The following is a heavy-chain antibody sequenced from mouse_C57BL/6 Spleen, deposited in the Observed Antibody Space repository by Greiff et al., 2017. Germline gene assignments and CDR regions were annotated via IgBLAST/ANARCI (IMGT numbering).Heavy chain of an antibody. CDR3: TVHYSNYGGYAMDY. D-gene: IGHD2-5*01. Sequence: VQVVESGAELVRPGASVTLSCKASGYTFTDYEMHWVKQTPVHGLEWIGAIDPETGGTAYNQKFKGKAILTADKSSSTAYMELRSLTSEDSAVYYCTVHYSNYGGYAMDYWGQGTSVTVSS. V-gene: IGHV1-15*01. CDR2: IDPETGGT. J-gene: IGHJ4*01. CDR1: GYTFTDYE.